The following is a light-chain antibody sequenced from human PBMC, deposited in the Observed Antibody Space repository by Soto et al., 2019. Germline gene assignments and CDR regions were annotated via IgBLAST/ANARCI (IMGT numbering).Light chain of an antibody. CDR1: QSIDTW. J-gene: IGKJ1*01. CDR3: QQYISYRA. Sequence: DIQMTQSPSSLSASVGDRVTITCRASQSIDTWLAWHQQKPGRAPKLLISKASILESGVPSRFSGSGSGTDFTLTINGLQPDDFAIYYCQQYISYRAFGQGTKVDIK. V-gene: IGKV1-5*03. CDR2: KAS.